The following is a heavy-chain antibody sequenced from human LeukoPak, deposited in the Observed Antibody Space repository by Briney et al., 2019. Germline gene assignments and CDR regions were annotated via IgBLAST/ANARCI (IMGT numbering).Heavy chain of an antibody. Sequence: GGSLRLSCAASGFTFSGHPMHWVRQAPGKGLEWVAVITKDGGNQYYADTVKGRFTISRDNSKNTLDLQMSSLRPEDTALYYCARELFAGATSAFDCWGQGTLVTVSP. J-gene: IGHJ4*02. D-gene: IGHD1-26*01. CDR2: ITKDGGNQ. V-gene: IGHV3-30*04. CDR3: ARELFAGATSAFDC. CDR1: GFTFSGHP.